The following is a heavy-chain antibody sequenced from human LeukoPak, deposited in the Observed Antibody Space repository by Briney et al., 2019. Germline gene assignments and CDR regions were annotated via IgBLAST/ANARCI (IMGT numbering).Heavy chain of an antibody. CDR3: ARDYYDSSGYYYFDY. V-gene: IGHV4-30-2*01. CDR1: GGSISSGGYS. J-gene: IGHJ4*02. Sequence: SETLSLTCAVSGGSISSGGYSWSWIRQPPGKGLEWIGYIYHSGSTYYNPSPKSRVTISVDRSKNQFSLKLSSVTAADTAVYYCARDYYDSSGYYYFDYWGQGTLVTVSS. CDR2: IYHSGST. D-gene: IGHD3-22*01.